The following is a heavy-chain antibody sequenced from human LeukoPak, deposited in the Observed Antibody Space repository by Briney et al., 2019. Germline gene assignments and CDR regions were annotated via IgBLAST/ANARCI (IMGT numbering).Heavy chain of an antibody. CDR3: ARLGFVMRAAGPIYYYYYMDV. V-gene: IGHV4-38-2*02. Sequence: PSETLSLTCTVSGYSISSGYYWGWIRQPPGKGLEWIGTFYHGGSTYYNPSLKSRVTISVDTSKNQFSLKLSSVTAADTAVYYCARLGFVMRAAGPIYYYYYMDVWGKGTTVTISS. D-gene: IGHD6-13*01. CDR1: GYSISSGYY. CDR2: FYHGGST. J-gene: IGHJ6*03.